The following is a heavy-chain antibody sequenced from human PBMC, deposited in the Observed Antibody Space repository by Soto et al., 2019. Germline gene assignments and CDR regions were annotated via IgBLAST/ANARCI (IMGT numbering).Heavy chain of an antibody. V-gene: IGHV3-7*01. Sequence: GSLRLSCAGSGLIFGNTWMTWVRQAPAKGLEWVATIKPDGTGEYYADSVKGRFTISRDNAKNSLYLQLNSLRAEDTALYYCARGVVWCIFDIWGQGTMVTVSS. J-gene: IGHJ3*02. CDR2: IKPDGTGE. CDR3: ARGVVWCIFDI. D-gene: IGHD2-8*01. CDR1: GLIFGNTW.